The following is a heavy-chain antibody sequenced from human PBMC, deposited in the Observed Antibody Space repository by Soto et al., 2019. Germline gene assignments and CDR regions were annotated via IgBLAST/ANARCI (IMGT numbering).Heavy chain of an antibody. J-gene: IGHJ6*02. CDR1: GFTFTNSA. D-gene: IGHD2-2*01. CDR3: ARFYAAIYYYGMDV. Sequence: SVKVSCKASGFTFTNSAVQWVRQARGQRLEWIGWIVVGSGNTNYAQKFQERVTITRDMSTSTAYMELNSLRAEDTAVYYCARFYAAIYYYGMDVWGQGTTVTVS. CDR2: IVVGSGNT. V-gene: IGHV1-58*01.